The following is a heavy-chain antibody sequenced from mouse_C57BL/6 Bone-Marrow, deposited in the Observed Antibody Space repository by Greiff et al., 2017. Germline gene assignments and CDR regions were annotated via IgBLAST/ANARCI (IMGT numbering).Heavy chain of an antibody. CDR3: ARSVPLGRSFDY. CDR2: IYPTSGRT. Sequence: VQLQQPGAELVKPGASVKMSCKASGYTFTSYWITWVKQRPGQGLEWIGDIYPTSGRTNYNEKFKSKAILTVDTSSNTAYMQLSSLTSEDSAVFYCARSVPLGRSFDYWGQGTILTVSS. J-gene: IGHJ2*01. V-gene: IGHV1-55*01. CDR1: GYTFTSYW. D-gene: IGHD4-1*01.